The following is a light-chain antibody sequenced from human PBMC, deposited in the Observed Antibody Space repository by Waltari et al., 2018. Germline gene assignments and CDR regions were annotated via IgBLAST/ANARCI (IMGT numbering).Light chain of an antibody. Sequence: EIVMTQSPDSLAVSLGERATINCKSSQSLLDSSNNKNYLAWYQRKPGQPPKMVIYWASTRESGVPDRFSGSGSGTDFTLTISSLQAEDVAVYYCQQYYSSPQTFGQGTKVEIE. CDR2: WAS. V-gene: IGKV4-1*01. CDR3: QQYYSSPQT. CDR1: QSLLDSSNNKNY. J-gene: IGKJ1*01.